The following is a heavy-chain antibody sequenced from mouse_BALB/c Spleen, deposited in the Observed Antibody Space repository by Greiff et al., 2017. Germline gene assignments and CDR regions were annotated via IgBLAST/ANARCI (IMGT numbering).Heavy chain of an antibody. V-gene: IGHV5-6-5*01. D-gene: IGHD1-1*01. Sequence: EVKLVESGGGLVKPGGSLKFSCAASGFTFSSYAMSWVRQTPEKRLEWVASISSGGSTYYPDSVKGRFTISRDNARNILYLQMSSLRSEDTAMYYCARAGYYVGYWYFDVWGAGTTVTVSS. CDR1: GFTFSSYA. CDR2: ISSGGST. J-gene: IGHJ1*01. CDR3: ARAGYYVGYWYFDV.